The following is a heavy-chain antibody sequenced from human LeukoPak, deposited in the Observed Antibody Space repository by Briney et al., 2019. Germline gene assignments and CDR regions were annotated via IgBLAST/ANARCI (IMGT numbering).Heavy chain of an antibody. CDR1: GFTFSRYS. V-gene: IGHV3-48*04. J-gene: IGHJ2*01. Sequence: GGSLRLSCAASGFTFSRYSMNWVRQTPGKGLEWVSYISSSQSTIYYADSVKGRFTISRDNAKNSLYLQMNSLRAEDTAFYYCAKALRYCSSSSCYRYFDLWGRGTLVTVSS. CDR2: ISSSQSTI. CDR3: AKALRYCSSSSCYRYFDL. D-gene: IGHD2-2*01.